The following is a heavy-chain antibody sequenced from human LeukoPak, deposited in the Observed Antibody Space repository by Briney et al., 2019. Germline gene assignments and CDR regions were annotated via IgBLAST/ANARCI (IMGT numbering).Heavy chain of an antibody. CDR2: IRYDGSNK. CDR1: GFTFSSYG. D-gene: IGHD2-2*01. Sequence: PGGSLRLSCAASGFTFSSYGMHWVRQAPGKGLEWVAFIRYDGSNKYYADSVKGRFTISRDSSKSTLYLQMNSLRAEDTAVYYCAKVSLSGGTYCSSTTCYLGSHFDYWGQGTLVTVSS. J-gene: IGHJ4*02. CDR3: AKVSLSGGTYCSSTTCYLGSHFDY. V-gene: IGHV3-30*02.